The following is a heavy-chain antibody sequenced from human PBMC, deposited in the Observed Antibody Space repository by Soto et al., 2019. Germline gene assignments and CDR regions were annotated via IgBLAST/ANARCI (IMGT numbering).Heavy chain of an antibody. Sequence: QLQLQESGPGLVKPSETLSLTCTVSGDSISSSTCYWGWIRQSPGKGLEWIGSIYYTGTTYYNPSLMSRVTISGDTYKKRFTRRLSSVPAADTAVYYCARAPTGGGWTFDSWGQGTLVTVSS. J-gene: IGHJ4*02. V-gene: IGHV4-39*02. D-gene: IGHD6-19*01. CDR2: IYYTGTT. CDR1: GDSISSSTCY. CDR3: ARAPTGGGWTFDS.